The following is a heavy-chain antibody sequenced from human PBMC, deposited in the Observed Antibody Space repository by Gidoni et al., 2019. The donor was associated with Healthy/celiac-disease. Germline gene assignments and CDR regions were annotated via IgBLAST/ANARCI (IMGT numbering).Heavy chain of an antibody. J-gene: IGHJ4*02. Sequence: QVQLQQWGAGLLKPSETLSLTCAVYGGSFSGYYWSWVRQPPGKGLEWIGEINHSETTNYNPSLKSRVTISVDTSKNQFSLKLSSVTAADTAVYYCARSRRYYYGSGSYYNFWGQGTLVTVSS. CDR2: INHSETT. V-gene: IGHV4-34*01. CDR3: ARSRRYYYGSGSYYNF. CDR1: GGSFSGYY. D-gene: IGHD3-10*01.